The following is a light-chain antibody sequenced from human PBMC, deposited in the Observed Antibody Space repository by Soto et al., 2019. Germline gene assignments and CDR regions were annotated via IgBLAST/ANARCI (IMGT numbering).Light chain of an antibody. CDR2: DVS. Sequence: QSALTQPASVSGSPGQSITISCTGTSSDVGGYNYVSWYQQHPGKAPKLMIYDVSNRPSGGSNRFSGSKSGNTASLTISGLQAEDEADYYCSSYASSSTWVFGTGTKVTVL. CDR3: SSYASSSTWV. CDR1: SSDVGGYNY. J-gene: IGLJ1*01. V-gene: IGLV2-14*01.